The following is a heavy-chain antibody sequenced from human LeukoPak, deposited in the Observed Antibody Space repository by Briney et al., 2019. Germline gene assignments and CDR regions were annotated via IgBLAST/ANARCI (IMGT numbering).Heavy chain of an antibody. J-gene: IGHJ5*01. Sequence: SETLSLTCSLSGGSISSYDWSWMRQPAGKGLEWTGRIYTSGSTYYNPSLKSRVTMSVDTSKNQFSLKLSSVTAADTAVYYCARDTPLPYNWFDSWGQGTLVTVSS. CDR3: ARDTPLPYNWFDS. CDR1: GGSISSYD. V-gene: IGHV4-4*07. CDR2: IYTSGST.